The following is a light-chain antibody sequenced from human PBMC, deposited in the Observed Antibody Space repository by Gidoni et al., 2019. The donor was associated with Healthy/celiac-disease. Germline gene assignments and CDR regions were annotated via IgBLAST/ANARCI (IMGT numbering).Light chain of an antibody. J-gene: IGKJ1*01. CDR3: QQYFITPVT. Sequence: DIVMTQSPDSLAGSLGERATINCKSRQSVLYSSNNKNYLAGYQQKPGQPPKLLIYWASTRESGVPDRFSGSGSGTDFTLTISSLQAEDVAVYYCQQYFITPVTFXQXTKVEIK. CDR2: WAS. V-gene: IGKV4-1*01. CDR1: QSVLYSSNNKNY.